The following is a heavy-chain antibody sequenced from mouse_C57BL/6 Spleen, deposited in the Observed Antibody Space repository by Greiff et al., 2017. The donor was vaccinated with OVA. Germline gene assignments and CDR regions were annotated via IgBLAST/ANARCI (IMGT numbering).Heavy chain of an antibody. CDR3: ARYPLPLITTGEGYAMDY. D-gene: IGHD1-1*01. CDR1: GFTFTDYY. CDR2: IRHKANGYTT. V-gene: IGHV7-3*01. Sequence: EVHLVESGGGLVQPGGSLSLSCAASGFTFTDYYMSWVRQPPGKALEWLGFIRHKANGYTTEYSASVKGRFTISRDNSQSILYLQMNALRAEDSATYYCARYPLPLITTGEGYAMDYWGQGTSVTVSS. J-gene: IGHJ4*01.